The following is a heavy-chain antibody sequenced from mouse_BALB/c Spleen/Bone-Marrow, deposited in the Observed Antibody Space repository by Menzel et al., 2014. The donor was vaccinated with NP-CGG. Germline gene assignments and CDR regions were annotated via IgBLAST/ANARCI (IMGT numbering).Heavy chain of an antibody. J-gene: IGHJ3*01. Sequence: VKLQESGGGLVQPGGSLKLSCAASGFDFSRYWMSWVRQAPGKGLQWIGEISPESNTINYTPSLKDKFIVSRDNAKNTLYLQMSKVRSEDTALYCCARLGYYGWFAYWGQGTLVTVSA. V-gene: IGHV4-1*02. D-gene: IGHD2-3*01. CDR1: GFDFSRYW. CDR3: ARLGYYGWFAY. CDR2: ISPESNTI.